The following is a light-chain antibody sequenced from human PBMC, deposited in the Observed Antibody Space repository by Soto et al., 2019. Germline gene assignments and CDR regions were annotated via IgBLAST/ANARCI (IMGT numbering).Light chain of an antibody. CDR2: EVS. CDR1: SSDVGGYHY. J-gene: IGLJ1*01. Sequence: QSVLTQPASVSGSPGQSITISCTGTSSDVGGYHYVSWYQQYPGKAPKLMIYEVSNRPSGVSIRFSASKSANTASLTISGLQAEDEADYYCSSYTSSSTLVFGTGTKLTVL. CDR3: SSYTSSSTLV. V-gene: IGLV2-14*01.